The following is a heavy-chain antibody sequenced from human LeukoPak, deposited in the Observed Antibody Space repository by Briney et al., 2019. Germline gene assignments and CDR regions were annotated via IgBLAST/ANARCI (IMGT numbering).Heavy chain of an antibody. J-gene: IGHJ4*02. CDR3: VKDLSYEPSGSFFDF. Sequence: SAASTIHWFREAPGKPLDWGPVIGWIGTTYYAQSVKSRSTISRDKSKASLYLQMDTLRSEDPAFYYCVKDLSYEPSGSFFDFWGQGTLVTVS. D-gene: IGHD3-22*01. CDR2: IGWIGTT. CDR1: SAAST. V-gene: IGHV3-43*01.